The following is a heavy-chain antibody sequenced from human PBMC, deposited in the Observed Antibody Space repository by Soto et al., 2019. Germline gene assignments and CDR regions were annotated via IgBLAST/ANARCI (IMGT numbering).Heavy chain of an antibody. CDR1: GLTFSSYA. CDR3: AKDLGGRLRSIRRQYNWFDP. CDR2: ISGSGGST. V-gene: IGHV3-23*01. D-gene: IGHD4-17*01. Sequence: GGSLRLSCAASGLTFSSYAMSWVRQAPGKGLEWVSAISGSGGSTYYADSVKGRFTISRDNSKNTLYLQMNSLRAEDTAVYYCAKDLGGRLRSIRRQYNWFDPWGQGTLVTVS. J-gene: IGHJ5*02.